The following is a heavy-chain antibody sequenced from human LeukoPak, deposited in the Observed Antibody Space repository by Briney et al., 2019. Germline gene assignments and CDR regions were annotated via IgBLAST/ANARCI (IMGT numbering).Heavy chain of an antibody. CDR2: ISYDGSNK. CDR1: GFTFSSYG. D-gene: IGHD5-12*01. J-gene: IGHJ4*02. V-gene: IGHV3-30*18. Sequence: GRSLRLSCAASGFTFSSYGMHWVRQAPGKGLEWVAVISYDGSNKYYADSVKGRFTISSDNSKNTVYLQMNSLRPEDMAVYYCAKEIFSGLLYIDYWGQGTLVTVSS. CDR3: AKEIFSGLLYIDY.